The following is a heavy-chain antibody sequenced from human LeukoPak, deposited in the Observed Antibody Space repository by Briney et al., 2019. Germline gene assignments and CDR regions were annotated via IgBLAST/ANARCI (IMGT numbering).Heavy chain of an antibody. CDR3: ARKLWHRNDC. CDR2: ISGRGTDT. D-gene: IGHD3-16*01. CDR1: GFTFGNYA. J-gene: IGHJ4*02. V-gene: IGHV3-23*01. Sequence: PGGSLRLSCATSGFTFGNYAMSWVRQPPGKGLEWVSAISGRGTDTYNTDSVRGRFTISRDNSKNTLYLQMDSLRAEDTAVYYCARKLWHRNDCWGQGTLVTVSS.